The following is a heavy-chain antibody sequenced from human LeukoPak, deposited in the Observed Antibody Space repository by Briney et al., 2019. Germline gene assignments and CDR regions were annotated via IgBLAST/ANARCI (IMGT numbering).Heavy chain of an antibody. Sequence: SETLSLTCAVYGGSFSGYYWSWIRQPPGKGLEWIGEINHSGSTNYNPSLKSRVTISVDTSKNQFSLKLSSVTAADTAVYYCAIHYVLLWFGELYPFDPWGQGTLVTVSS. J-gene: IGHJ5*02. D-gene: IGHD3-10*01. CDR3: AIHYVLLWFGELYPFDP. CDR1: GGSFSGYY. V-gene: IGHV4-34*01. CDR2: INHSGST.